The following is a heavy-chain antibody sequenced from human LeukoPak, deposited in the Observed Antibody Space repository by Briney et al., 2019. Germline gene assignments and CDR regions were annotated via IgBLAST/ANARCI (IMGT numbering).Heavy chain of an antibody. CDR1: GFTFSSYA. D-gene: IGHD3-22*01. Sequence: GGSLRLSCAASGFTFSSYAMHWVRQAPGKGLEYVSAISSNGGSTYYANSVKGRFTISRDNSKNTMYLQMGSLRAEDMAVYYCASHYYDSSGSYDAFDIWGQGSMVTVSS. J-gene: IGHJ3*02. CDR2: ISSNGGST. V-gene: IGHV3-64*01. CDR3: ASHYYDSSGSYDAFDI.